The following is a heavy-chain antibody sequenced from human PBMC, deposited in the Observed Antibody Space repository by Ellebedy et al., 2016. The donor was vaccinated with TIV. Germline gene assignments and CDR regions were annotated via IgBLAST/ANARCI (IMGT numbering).Heavy chain of an antibody. Sequence: GGSLRLXXAASGFSFSSYWMHWVRRAPGKGLVWVSRINIDGSITTDADSVKGRFTISRDNAKNTLYLQMNSLRAEDTAVYYCARPRGGGQFEDWGQGTLVTVSS. D-gene: IGHD3-10*01. CDR2: INIDGSIT. CDR3: ARPRGGGQFED. CDR1: GFSFSSYW. V-gene: IGHV3-74*01. J-gene: IGHJ4*02.